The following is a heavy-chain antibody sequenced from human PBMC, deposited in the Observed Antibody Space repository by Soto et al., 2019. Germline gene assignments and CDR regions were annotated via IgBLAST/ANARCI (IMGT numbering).Heavy chain of an antibody. J-gene: IGHJ4*02. CDR2: IYYSGST. V-gene: IGHV4-31*03. D-gene: IGHD3-10*01. CDR3: ARGYGSGADIYYFDY. CDR1: GGSISSGGYY. Sequence: QVQLQESGPGLVKPSQTLSLTCTVSGGSISSGGYYWSWIRQHPGKGLEWIGYIYYSGSTYYNPSLKSRVTISVDTSKNQFSLKLSSVTAADTAVYYCARGYGSGADIYYFDYWGQGTLVTVSS.